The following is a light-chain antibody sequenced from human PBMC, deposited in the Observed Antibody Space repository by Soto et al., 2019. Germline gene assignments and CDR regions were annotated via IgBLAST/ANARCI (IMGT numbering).Light chain of an antibody. CDR1: QSFTTS. J-gene: IGKJ5*01. CDR3: QQYGSSPYT. V-gene: IGKV3-20*01. CDR2: GAS. Sequence: EIVLTQSPDTLSLSPGERATLSRRASQSFTTSLAWYQQKTGQPPRLLISGASRRATGIPDRFSGSGSGTDFTITISRLEPEDFAVDYCQQYGSSPYTFGLGTRLEIK.